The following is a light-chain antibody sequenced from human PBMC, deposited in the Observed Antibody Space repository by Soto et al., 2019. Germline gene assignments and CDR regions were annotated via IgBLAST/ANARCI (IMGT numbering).Light chain of an antibody. CDR3: QQLISYPIT. CDR1: QDISSN. J-gene: IGKJ5*01. CDR2: AAS. Sequence: DIQLTQSPSFLSASVGDRVTITFRASQDISSNLAWYQQKPGKAPKLLIYAASTLQSGVPSRFSGSGSGTEFTLTISSLQPEDFATYYCQQLISYPITFGQGTRLEIK. V-gene: IGKV1-9*01.